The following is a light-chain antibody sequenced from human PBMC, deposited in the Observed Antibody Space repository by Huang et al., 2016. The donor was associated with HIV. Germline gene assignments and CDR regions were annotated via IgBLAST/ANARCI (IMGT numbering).Light chain of an antibody. V-gene: IGKV1-39*01. CDR1: QSIGDY. CDR3: QQSHSSPLT. Sequence: DIQMTQSPSSLSASVGDRVTITCRTSQSIGDYLNWYQQKPGSAPKLLIYRSSILHSGVPSRCRGTGSGTDFTLTVSGLQFEDFATYYCQQSHSSPLTFGPGTKVDI. CDR2: RSS. J-gene: IGKJ3*01.